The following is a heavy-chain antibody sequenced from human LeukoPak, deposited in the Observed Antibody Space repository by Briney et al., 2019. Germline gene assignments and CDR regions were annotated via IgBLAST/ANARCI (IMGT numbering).Heavy chain of an antibody. J-gene: IGHJ4*02. CDR1: GFTFSGYS. CDR3: AKFVGEPTDY. D-gene: IGHD3-16*01. V-gene: IGHV3-21*01. CDR2: ISSSSSYI. Sequence: GGSLRLSCAASGFTFSGYSMNWVRQAPGKGLEWVSSISSSSSYIYYADSVKGRFTISRDNAKNSLYLQMNSLRAEDTAVYYCAKFVGEPTDYWGQGTLVTVPS.